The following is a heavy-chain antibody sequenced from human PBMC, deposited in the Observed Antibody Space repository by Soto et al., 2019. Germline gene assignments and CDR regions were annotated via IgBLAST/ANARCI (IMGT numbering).Heavy chain of an antibody. D-gene: IGHD3-10*01. J-gene: IGHJ6*02. Sequence: EVQLVESGGGLVKPGGSLRLSCAASGFTFSSYSMNWVRQAPGKGLEWVSSISSSSSYIYYADSVKGRFTISRDNAKNPLYLQMNSLRAEDTAVYYCARDYYGTGSLYYYYYGMDVWGQGTTVTVSS. CDR2: ISSSSSYI. V-gene: IGHV3-21*01. CDR1: GFTFSSYS. CDR3: ARDYYGTGSLYYYYYGMDV.